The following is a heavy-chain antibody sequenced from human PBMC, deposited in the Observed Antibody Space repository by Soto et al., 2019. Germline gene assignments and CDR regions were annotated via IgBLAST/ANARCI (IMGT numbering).Heavy chain of an antibody. CDR3: ARRKVDTAMVIFDY. D-gene: IGHD5-18*01. J-gene: IGHJ4*02. CDR1: GGSFSGYY. CDR2: INHSGST. Sequence: SETLSLTCAVYGGSFSGYYWSWIRQPPGKGLEWIGEINHSGSTNYNPSLKSRVTISVDTSKNQFSLKLSSVTAADTAVYYCARRKVDTAMVIFDYWGQGTLVTVS. V-gene: IGHV4-34*01.